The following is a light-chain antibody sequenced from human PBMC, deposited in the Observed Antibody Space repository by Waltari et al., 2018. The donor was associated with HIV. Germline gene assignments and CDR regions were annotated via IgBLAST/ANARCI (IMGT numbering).Light chain of an antibody. J-gene: IGLJ3*02. CDR2: NNN. CDR1: SSNIGSNT. Sequence: QSVVTQPPSASGTPGQRVTISCSGSSSNIGSNTINWFQQLPGTDPKSLIFNNNLRTSVVPDRFSGPKSGTSASLAISGLQSDDEADFYCAAWDDSLNAWVFGGGTKLTVL. CDR3: AAWDDSLNAWV. V-gene: IGLV1-44*01.